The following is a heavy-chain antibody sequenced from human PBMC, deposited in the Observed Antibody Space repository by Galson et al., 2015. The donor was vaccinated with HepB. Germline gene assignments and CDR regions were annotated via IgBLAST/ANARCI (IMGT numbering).Heavy chain of an antibody. J-gene: IGHJ4*02. D-gene: IGHD2/OR15-2a*01. Sequence: SLRLSCAASGFTFSDYYMSWIRQAPGKGLEWVSYISSSSSYTNYADSVKGRFTISRDNAKNSLYLQMNSLRAEDTAVCYCAGSESAPFFDYWGQGTLVTVSS. CDR3: AGSESAPFFDY. V-gene: IGHV3-11*06. CDR1: GFTFSDYY. CDR2: ISSSSSYT.